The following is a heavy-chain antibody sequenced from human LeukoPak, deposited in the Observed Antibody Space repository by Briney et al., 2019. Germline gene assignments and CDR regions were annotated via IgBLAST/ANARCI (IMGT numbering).Heavy chain of an antibody. CDR3: ARVSSYYGSGSYYAGWFDP. CDR1: GGSISSYY. J-gene: IGHJ5*02. D-gene: IGHD3-10*01. CDR2: IYYSGST. V-gene: IGHV4-59*01. Sequence: SETLSLPCTVSGGSISSYYWSWIRQPPGKGLEWIGYIYYSGSTNYNPSLKSRVTISVDTSKNQFSLKLSSVTAADTAVYYCARVSSYYGSGSYYAGWFDPWGQGTLVTVSS.